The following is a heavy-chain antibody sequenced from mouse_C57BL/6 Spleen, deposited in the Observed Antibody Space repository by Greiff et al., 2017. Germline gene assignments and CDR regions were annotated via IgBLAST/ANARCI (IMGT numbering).Heavy chain of an antibody. CDR2: IWSDGST. V-gene: IGHV2-6-1*01. Sequence: VKLVESGPGLVAPSPSLSITCTVSGFSFTSYGVHWVRQPPGKGLEWLVVIWSDGSTTYNSAIKSRLSISKDNTKSQMFLKMISRQTYDTAMDYCARHGGYYWYFDVWGTGTTVTVSS. CDR3: ARHGGYYWYFDV. J-gene: IGHJ1*03. D-gene: IGHD1-1*02. CDR1: GFSFTSYG.